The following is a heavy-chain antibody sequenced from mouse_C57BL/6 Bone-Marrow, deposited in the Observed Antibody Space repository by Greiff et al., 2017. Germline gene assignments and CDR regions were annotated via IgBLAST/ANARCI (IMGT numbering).Heavy chain of an antibody. J-gene: IGHJ1*03. Sequence: VQLQQPGAELVKPGASVKLSCKASGYTFTSYWMHWVKQRPGRGLEWIGRIDPNSGGTKYNEKFKSKATLTVDKPSSTAYMQLSSLTSEDSAVYYCARTLDFYCGSSDVWGTGTTVTVSS. CDR2: IDPNSGGT. CDR3: ARTLDFYCGSSDV. CDR1: GYTFTSYW. D-gene: IGHD1-1*01. V-gene: IGHV1-72*01.